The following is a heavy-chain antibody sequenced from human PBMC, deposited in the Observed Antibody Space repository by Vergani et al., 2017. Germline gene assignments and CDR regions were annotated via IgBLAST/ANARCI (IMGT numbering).Heavy chain of an antibody. Sequence: QVQLVQSGAEVKKPESSVKVSCKASGGTFSSYAISWVRQAPGQGLEGMGGIIPIFGTANYAQKFQVRVTITADESTSTAYMELSSLRSEDTAVYYCADSLSTVGWGWFDPWGQGTLVTVSS. CDR2: IIPIFGTA. CDR1: GGTFSSYA. CDR3: ADSLSTVGWGWFDP. V-gene: IGHV1-69*01. J-gene: IGHJ5*02. D-gene: IGHD3-16*01.